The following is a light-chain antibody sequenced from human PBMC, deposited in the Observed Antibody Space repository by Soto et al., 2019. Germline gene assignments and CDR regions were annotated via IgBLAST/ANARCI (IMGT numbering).Light chain of an antibody. CDR1: NIGGKS. CDR2: DDS. CDR3: HVWDSSSDHYV. Sequence: SYELTQPPSVSVAPGQTARITCGGNNIGGKSVHWYQQKPGQAPVLVVYDDSDRPSGIPDRFSGSNSGDTATLTIRRVEAGDEADYYCHVWDSSSDHYVFGNGTKVTAL. J-gene: IGLJ1*01. V-gene: IGLV3-21*02.